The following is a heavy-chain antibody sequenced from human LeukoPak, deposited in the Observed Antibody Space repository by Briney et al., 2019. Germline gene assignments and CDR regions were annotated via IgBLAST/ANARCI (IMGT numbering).Heavy chain of an antibody. CDR3: AREGISYYDILTGYHYGMDV. D-gene: IGHD3-9*01. CDR1: GGSISSYY. V-gene: IGHV4-59*01. Sequence: SETLSLTCTVSGGSISSYYWSWIRQPPGKGLEWIGYIYYSGSTNYNPSLKSRVTISVDTPKNQFSLKLSPVTAADTAVYYCAREGISYYDILTGYHYGMDVWGQGTTVTVSS. CDR2: IYYSGST. J-gene: IGHJ6*02.